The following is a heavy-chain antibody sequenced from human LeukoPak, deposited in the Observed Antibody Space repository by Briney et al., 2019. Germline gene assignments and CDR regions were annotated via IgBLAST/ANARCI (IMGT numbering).Heavy chain of an antibody. CDR3: ARTSQGSVAGDPIDY. CDR1: GYSFTSYW. V-gene: IGHV5-51*01. Sequence: GESLKISCKGSGYSFTSYWIGWVRQMPGKGLEWMGIIYPGDSDTRYSPSFQGQVTISADKSISTAYLQWSSLKASDIAMYYCARTSQGSVAGDPIDYWGQGTLVTVSS. J-gene: IGHJ4*02. D-gene: IGHD2-21*01. CDR2: IYPGDSDT.